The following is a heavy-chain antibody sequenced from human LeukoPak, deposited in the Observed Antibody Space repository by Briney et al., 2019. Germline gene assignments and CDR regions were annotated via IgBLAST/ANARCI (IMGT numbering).Heavy chain of an antibody. D-gene: IGHD5-18*01. V-gene: IGHV1-24*01. CDR1: GYTLTELS. Sequence: ASVKVSCKVSGYTLTELSMHWVRQALGKGLEWMGGFDPEDGETFYAQKFQGRVTMTEDTSTDTAYMELSSLRSEDTAVYYCARNGVWLPDYYYYYMDVWGKGTTVTISS. CDR3: ARNGVWLPDYYYYYMDV. J-gene: IGHJ6*03. CDR2: FDPEDGET.